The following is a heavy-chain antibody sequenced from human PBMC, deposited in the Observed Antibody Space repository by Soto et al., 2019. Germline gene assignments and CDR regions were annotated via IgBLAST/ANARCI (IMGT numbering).Heavy chain of an antibody. J-gene: IGHJ6*02. CDR1: GFSVSTSGVG. CDR2: IYWDGDE. CDR3: AHKGGRGAGMDV. V-gene: IGHV2-5*02. Sequence: QITLKESGPTLVKPTQTLTLTCTFSGFSVSTSGVGVAWIRQPPGKALEWLALIYWDGDERYSPFPQSRVTITKDTSKNQVVLTMTNMDPVDTATYYCAHKGGRGAGMDVWGQGTTVTVSS. D-gene: IGHD2-15*01.